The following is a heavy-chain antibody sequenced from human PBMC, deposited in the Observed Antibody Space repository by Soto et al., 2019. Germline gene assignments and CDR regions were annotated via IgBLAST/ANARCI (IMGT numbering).Heavy chain of an antibody. CDR3: ANQNTAKRAFDI. D-gene: IGHD2-21*02. V-gene: IGHV3-23*01. J-gene: IGHJ3*02. Sequence: EAQLLESGGGLVQPGGSLRLSCTASGFDFINNAMAWVRQAPGKGLEWVSTISADISYTYYADSVKGRFTISRDNSKNTVYLQMYSLRAEDTAVYYCANQNTAKRAFDIWGQGTMVTVSS. CDR2: ISADISYT. CDR1: GFDFINNA.